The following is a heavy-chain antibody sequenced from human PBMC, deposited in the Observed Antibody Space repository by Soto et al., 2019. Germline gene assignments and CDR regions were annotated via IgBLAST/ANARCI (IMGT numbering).Heavy chain of an antibody. CDR3: ARGRKDQVLTPYYCDY. J-gene: IGHJ4*02. CDR1: GFTLSSYS. D-gene: IGHD2-2*01. CDR2: ISSSSGAI. V-gene: IGHV3-48*01. Sequence: EVQLVESGGGLVQPGESLRLSCAASGFTLSSYSLNWVRQAPGKGLERVSYISSSSGAIYYADSVKGRFTNSRDNAKNSGDRQMNSLRAEDTAVYNCARGRKDQVLTPYYCDYWGQGTLVNVSS.